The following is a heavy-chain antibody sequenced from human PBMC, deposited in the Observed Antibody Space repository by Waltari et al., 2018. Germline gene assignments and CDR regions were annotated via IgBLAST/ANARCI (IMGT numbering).Heavy chain of an antibody. Sequence: EVQLVESGGGLVQPGGSLQLSCAASGFLFRGAAMHWGRQASGKGWEWVGRSRSKANNCATVEGASMKGRFSISRDDSKNTTYLHMNSLKIEDMAMYYCTTSLGVAGMDVWGQGTTVTVSS. CDR2: SRSKANNCAT. J-gene: IGHJ6*02. CDR3: TTSLGVAGMDV. V-gene: IGHV3-73*01. CDR1: GFLFRGAA. D-gene: IGHD3-10*01.